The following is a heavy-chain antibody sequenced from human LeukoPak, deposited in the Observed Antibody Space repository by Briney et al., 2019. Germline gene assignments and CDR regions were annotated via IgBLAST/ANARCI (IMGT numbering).Heavy chain of an antibody. D-gene: IGHD1-26*01. CDR1: GFTFSSYA. CDR3: AKTGGIVGATMAYYYYYMDV. Sequence: GGSLRLSCAASGFTFSSYAMSWVRQAPGKGLEWVSAISGSGGSTYYADSVKGRFTISRDNSKITLYLQMNSLRAEDTAVYYCAKTGGIVGATMAYYYYYMDVWGKGTTVTVSS. V-gene: IGHV3-23*01. J-gene: IGHJ6*03. CDR2: ISGSGGST.